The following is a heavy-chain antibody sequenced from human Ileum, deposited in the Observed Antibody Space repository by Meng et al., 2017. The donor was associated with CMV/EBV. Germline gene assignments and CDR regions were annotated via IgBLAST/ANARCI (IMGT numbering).Heavy chain of an antibody. CDR3: ARKGWNYREGFDM. CDR2: ISASGYTT. CDR1: GFTFSSYE. V-gene: IGHV3-48*03. D-gene: IGHD1-7*01. Sequence: GGSLRLSCAASGFTFSSYEMNWVRQAPGKGLEWVSHISASGYTTLYADSVKGRFTVSRDNTKNSVYLQMDSLRAGDTAIYYCARKGWNYREGFDMWGQGTMVTVSS. J-gene: IGHJ3*02.